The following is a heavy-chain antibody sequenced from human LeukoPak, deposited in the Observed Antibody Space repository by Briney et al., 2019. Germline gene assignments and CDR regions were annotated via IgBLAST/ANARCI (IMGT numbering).Heavy chain of an antibody. CDR2: ISLRGLT. Sequence: SGTLSLTCGVSGGSISGTNWWSWVRQPPGQGLEWIGEISLRGLTNYNPSLRSRLTMSLDESKNQVSLNLTCVTAADTAVYYCSRESGPISPFGFWGQGTLVSVHS. V-gene: IGHV4-4*02. J-gene: IGHJ4*02. CDR1: GGSISGTNW. CDR3: SRESGPISPFGF. D-gene: IGHD1-26*01.